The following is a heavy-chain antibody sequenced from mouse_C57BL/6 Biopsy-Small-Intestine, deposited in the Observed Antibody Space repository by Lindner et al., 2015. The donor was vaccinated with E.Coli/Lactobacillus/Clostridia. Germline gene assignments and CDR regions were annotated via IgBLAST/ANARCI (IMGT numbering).Heavy chain of an antibody. CDR2: IWTGGGT. V-gene: IGHV2-9-1*01. Sequence: VQLQESGPGLVAPSQSLSITCIVSGFSLTSYAISWVRQPPGKGLEWLGVIWTGGGTNYNSALKSRLSISKDNSKSQVFLKMNSLQTDDTARYYCARVSYDGYYEGVDYWGQGTSVTVSS. CDR1: GFSLTSYA. J-gene: IGHJ4*01. D-gene: IGHD2-3*01. CDR3: ARVSYDGYYEGVDY.